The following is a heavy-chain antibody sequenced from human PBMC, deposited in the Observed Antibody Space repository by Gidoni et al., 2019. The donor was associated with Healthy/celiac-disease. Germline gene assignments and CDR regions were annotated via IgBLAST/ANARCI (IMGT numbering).Heavy chain of an antibody. CDR1: GLPFSDYY. V-gene: IGHV3-11*01. J-gene: IGHJ4*02. CDR3: ARALELRAGTRPYYFDY. D-gene: IGHD6-13*01. Sequence: QVQLVESGGGLVKPGVSLRLSCEASGLPFSDYYMSWIRQAPGKGLEWVSYMSRSGSTIYNAYSEKGRFTIARDNATNSLYLKMNSLRAEDTAVYYWARALELRAGTRPYYFDYWGQGTLVTVSS. CDR2: MSRSGSTI.